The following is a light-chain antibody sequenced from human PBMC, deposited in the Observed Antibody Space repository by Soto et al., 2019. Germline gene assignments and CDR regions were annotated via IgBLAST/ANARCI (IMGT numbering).Light chain of an antibody. CDR2: GAS. V-gene: IGKV3-11*01. J-gene: IGKJ2*01. CDR3: QHRHTWPPDAT. CDR1: QSVGGY. Sequence: EIVLTQSPATLSLSPGEGVTLSCRASQSVGGYLAWYQQKPGLAPRLLIYGASNRATGIPARFSGSGSGTDFTLTISSLEPEDFAVYFCQHRHTWPPDATFGQGTRLEIK.